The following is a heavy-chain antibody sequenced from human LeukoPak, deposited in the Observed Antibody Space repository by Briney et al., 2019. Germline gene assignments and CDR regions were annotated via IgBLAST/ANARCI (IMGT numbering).Heavy chain of an antibody. CDR2: ISSSSSYI. CDR3: ARVGPGEVTVDY. J-gene: IGHJ4*02. V-gene: IGHV3-21*01. CDR1: GFTFSSYS. D-gene: IGHD3-10*01. Sequence: GGSLRLSCAASGFTFSSYSMNWVRQAPGKGLEWVSSISSSSSYIYYADSVKGRFTISRDNAKNSLYLQMNSLRVEDTAVYYCARVGPGEVTVDYWGQGTLVTVSS.